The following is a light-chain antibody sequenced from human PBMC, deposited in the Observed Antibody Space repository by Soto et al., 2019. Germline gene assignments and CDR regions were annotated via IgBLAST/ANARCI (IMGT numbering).Light chain of an antibody. V-gene: IGKV1-6*01. CDR1: QSIGND. CDR3: LQDYNYLRT. Sequence: AIQMTQSPSSLSASVGDRVAITCRARQSIGNDLGWYQQKPGKAPKLLIYAASSLQSGVPSRFSGSGSGTDFTLTISSLQPEDFATYYCLQDYNYLRTFGQGTKVEIK. J-gene: IGKJ1*01. CDR2: AAS.